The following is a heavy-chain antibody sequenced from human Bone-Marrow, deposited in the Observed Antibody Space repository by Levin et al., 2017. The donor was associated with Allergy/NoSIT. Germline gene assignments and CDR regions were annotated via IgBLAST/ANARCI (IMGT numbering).Heavy chain of an antibody. CDR3: ERDTINGGEFFDS. V-gene: IGHV3-48*04. Sequence: GGSLRLSCATSGFTFSNYNMNWVRQAPGKGLEWIAYIGSSGRTIHYADSVRGRFTISKDNAKNSLYLQMDSLRGEDTAVYYCERDTINGGEFFDSWGQGTLVTVSS. CDR1: GFTFSNYN. CDR2: IGSSGRTI. D-gene: IGHD3-16*01. J-gene: IGHJ4*02.